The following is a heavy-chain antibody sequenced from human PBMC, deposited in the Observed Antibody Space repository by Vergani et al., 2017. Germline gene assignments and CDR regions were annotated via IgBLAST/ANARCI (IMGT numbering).Heavy chain of an antibody. CDR1: GGTFSSYAI. Sequence: QVQLVQSGAEVKKPGSSVKVSCKASGGTFSSYAISWVRQPPGKGLEWIGEICHTEDTKYSPSLKSRVTVSVDESRNLFSLRLNSVTAADTAVYYCATIGYRRWGYYFDYWGQGILVTVSS. CDR2: ICHTEDT. D-gene: IGHD2-2*02. J-gene: IGHJ4*02. CDR3: ATIGYRRWGYYFDY. V-gene: IGHV4-4*02.